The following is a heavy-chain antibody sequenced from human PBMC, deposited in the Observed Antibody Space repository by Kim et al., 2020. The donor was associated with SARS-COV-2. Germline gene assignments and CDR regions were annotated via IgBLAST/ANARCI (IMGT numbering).Heavy chain of an antibody. J-gene: IGHJ4*02. Sequence: SVKVSCKASGGTFSSYAISWVRQAPGQGLEWMGGIIPIFGTANYAQKFQGRVTITADESTSTAYMELSSLRSEDTAVYYCARPKEGRSIAARAGYYFDYWGQGTLVTVSS. CDR1: GGTFSSYA. D-gene: IGHD6-6*01. CDR3: ARPKEGRSIAARAGYYFDY. V-gene: IGHV1-69*13. CDR2: IIPIFGTA.